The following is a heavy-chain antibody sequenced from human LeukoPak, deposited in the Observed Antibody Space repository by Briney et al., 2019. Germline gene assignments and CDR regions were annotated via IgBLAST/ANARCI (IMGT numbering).Heavy chain of an antibody. Sequence: GASVKVSCKASGYTFANFGITWVRQAPGQGLEWMGWISVYNGNTNYAQNLQGRVTLTTDTSTSTAYMELRSRRSDDTALYYCARTCSSSSCYMVHWGQGTLVTVSS. D-gene: IGHD2-2*02. CDR1: GYTFANFG. CDR2: ISVYNGNT. J-gene: IGHJ4*02. V-gene: IGHV1-18*01. CDR3: ARTCSSSSCYMVH.